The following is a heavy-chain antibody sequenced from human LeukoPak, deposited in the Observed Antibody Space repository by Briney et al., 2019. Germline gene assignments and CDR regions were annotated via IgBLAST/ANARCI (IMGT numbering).Heavy chain of an antibody. V-gene: IGHV3-53*05. D-gene: IGHD5-18*01. CDR2: IYSGGST. Sequence: GGSLRLSCAASGFTVSSNYMSWVRQAPGKGLEWVSVIYSGGSTYYADSVKGRFTISRDNSKNTLYLQMNSLRAEDTAVYYCARDGRRYNYFDYWGQGTLVTVSS. CDR3: ARDGRRYNYFDY. J-gene: IGHJ4*02. CDR1: GFTVSSNY.